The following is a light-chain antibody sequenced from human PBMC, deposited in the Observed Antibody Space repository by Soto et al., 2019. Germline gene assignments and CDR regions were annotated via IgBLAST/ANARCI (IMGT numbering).Light chain of an antibody. CDR1: QSVGSN. CDR2: GAS. V-gene: IGKV3-15*01. CDR3: QQYNNWPRT. J-gene: IGKJ2*01. Sequence: EIVMTQSPATLSVSPGERATLSCRASQSVGSNLPWYQQKPGQAPRLLFTGASTRATGIPARFSGSGSGTEFTLTISSLQSEDFAVYYCQQYNNWPRTFGQGTKLEIK.